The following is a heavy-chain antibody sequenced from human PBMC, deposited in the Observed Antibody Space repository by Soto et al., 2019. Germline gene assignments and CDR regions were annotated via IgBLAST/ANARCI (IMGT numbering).Heavy chain of an antibody. Sequence: EVQLLESGGGLVQPGGSLRLSCAASGFTFSSYAMSWVRQAPGKGLAWVSGISVSGGSTYYADSVKGRFTISRDNSMNTLYRQMNSLRAADTAVYYCASNTRYDPPDYWGQGTLVTVSS. CDR2: ISVSGGST. CDR3: ASNTRYDPPDY. CDR1: GFTFSSYA. J-gene: IGHJ4*02. V-gene: IGHV3-23*01. D-gene: IGHD3-16*01.